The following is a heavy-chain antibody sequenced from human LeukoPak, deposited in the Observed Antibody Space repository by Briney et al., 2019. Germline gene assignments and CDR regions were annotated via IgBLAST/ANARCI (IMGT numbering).Heavy chain of an antibody. CDR3: ARAPSVEGASKAYFEY. D-gene: IGHD1-26*01. Sequence: PGRSLRLSCAVSGFTLRSYAMQWVRQAPGKGLEWVAVISYDGSNKYCADSGRFTISRDNSKNTLYLQMNSLRAEDKAVYYCARAPSVEGASKAYFEYWGQGTLVTVSS. CDR2: ISYDGSNK. CDR1: GFTLRSYA. V-gene: IGHV3-30*04. J-gene: IGHJ4*02.